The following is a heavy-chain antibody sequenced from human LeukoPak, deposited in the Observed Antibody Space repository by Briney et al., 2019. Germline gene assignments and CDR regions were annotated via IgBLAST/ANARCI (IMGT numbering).Heavy chain of an antibody. J-gene: IGHJ4*02. CDR3: ARESHITREDY. CDR2: ISANNGDT. D-gene: IGHD1-14*01. Sequence: ASVKVSCKASGYTFTSYGITWMRQAPGQGLEWMGWISANNGDTDYPQKFQGRVTMTTDTYTTAAYMELRSLRSDDTATYYCARESHITREDYWGQGTLVTVPS. CDR1: GYTFTSYG. V-gene: IGHV1-18*01.